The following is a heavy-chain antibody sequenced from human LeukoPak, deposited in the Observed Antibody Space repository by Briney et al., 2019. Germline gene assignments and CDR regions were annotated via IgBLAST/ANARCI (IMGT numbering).Heavy chain of an antibody. Sequence: SETLSLTCTVSGYSISSGYLWGWIRQPPGKGLEWIGSIDGSGSSYYNPSLKSQVTISVDTSRNQFSLKMTSVTAADTAVYYCARDYDSSGYYYYWGQGTLVTVSS. J-gene: IGHJ4*02. D-gene: IGHD3-22*01. CDR3: ARDYDSSGYYYY. V-gene: IGHV4-38-2*02. CDR1: GYSISSGYL. CDR2: IDGSGSS.